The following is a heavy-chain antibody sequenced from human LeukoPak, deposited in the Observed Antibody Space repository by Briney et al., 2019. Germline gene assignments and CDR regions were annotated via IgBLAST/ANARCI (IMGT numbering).Heavy chain of an antibody. CDR2: ISAYNGNT. Sequence: ASVKVSCKASGYTLTSYGINWVRQAPGQGLEWMGWISAYNGNTNYAHKFQDKLTMTTETSTSTAYMELRSLRFDDTAVYYCARAGCSGSSCSDFWGQGTLVTVSS. V-gene: IGHV1-18*01. J-gene: IGHJ4*02. CDR3: ARAGCSGSSCSDF. D-gene: IGHD2-15*01. CDR1: GYTLTSYG.